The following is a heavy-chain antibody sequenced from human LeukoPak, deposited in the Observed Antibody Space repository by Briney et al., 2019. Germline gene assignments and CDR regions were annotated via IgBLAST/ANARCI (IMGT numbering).Heavy chain of an antibody. Sequence: ASVKLSFKASGYTFTIYPISWVRQAPGQGLEWMGWITTYNSNTNYAQKLQGRVTMTTATSTSTAYMDLRGLRSDDTAVDYCARGYDYGDDVGDFEYWGQGALVTVSS. CDR2: ITTYNSNT. CDR1: GYTFTIYP. D-gene: IGHD4-17*01. V-gene: IGHV1-18*01. J-gene: IGHJ4*02. CDR3: ARGYDYGDDVGDFEY.